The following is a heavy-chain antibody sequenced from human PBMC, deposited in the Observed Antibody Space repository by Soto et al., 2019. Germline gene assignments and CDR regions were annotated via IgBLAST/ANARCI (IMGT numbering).Heavy chain of an antibody. CDR1: GGSISSYY. J-gene: IGHJ4*02. Sequence: QVQLQESGPGLVKPSETLSLTCTVSGGSISSYYWSWIRQPPGKGLEWIGYIYYSGSTNYNPSLKSRLTISVXXSXXXXXXXXXXXXXXXXXXXXXXXXXXXXTXXXXHFDYWGQGTLVTVSS. CDR3: XXXXXXXTXXXXHFDY. V-gene: IGHV4-59*01. CDR2: IYYSGST.